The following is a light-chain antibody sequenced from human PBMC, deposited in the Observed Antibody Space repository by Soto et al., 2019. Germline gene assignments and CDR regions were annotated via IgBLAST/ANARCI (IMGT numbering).Light chain of an antibody. J-gene: IGKJ1*01. Sequence: PGERATLSCRASQSVNSHLAWFQQKPGQAPRLLIFDASNRATGIPARFSGSGSGTGFTLTISSLEPEDFAIYYCQQRSNWPPTFGQGTKVDIK. CDR3: QQRSNWPPT. V-gene: IGKV3-11*01. CDR2: DAS. CDR1: QSVNSH.